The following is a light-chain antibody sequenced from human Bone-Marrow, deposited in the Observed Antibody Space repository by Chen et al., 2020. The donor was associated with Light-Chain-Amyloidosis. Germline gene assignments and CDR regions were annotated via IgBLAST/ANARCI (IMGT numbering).Light chain of an antibody. CDR1: QDINNY. J-gene: IGKJ4*01. CDR2: DAS. V-gene: IGKV1-33*01. CDR3: KHYQNCPLA. Sequence: DIQMTQSPSSLSASVGDRVTITCQASQDINNYLNWYQQKPGKAPKLLIYDASILDTGVPSRFSGSGAGTHFTPPSMSLRPEDIAAYNCKHYQNCPLAFVGGTRVKI.